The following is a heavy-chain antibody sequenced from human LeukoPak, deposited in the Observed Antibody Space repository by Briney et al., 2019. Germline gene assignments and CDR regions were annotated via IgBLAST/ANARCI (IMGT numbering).Heavy chain of an antibody. CDR2: IFPSGGEI. Sequence: GGSLRLSCAASGFTFSTFAMIWVRQPPGKGLEWVSSIFPSGGEIHYADSVRGRFTISRDNSKSTLSLQMNSLIAEDTAVYYCAKSGYNRFDYWGQGTRVTVSS. CDR1: GFTFSTFA. D-gene: IGHD5-24*01. CDR3: AKSGYNRFDY. J-gene: IGHJ4*02. V-gene: IGHV3-23*01.